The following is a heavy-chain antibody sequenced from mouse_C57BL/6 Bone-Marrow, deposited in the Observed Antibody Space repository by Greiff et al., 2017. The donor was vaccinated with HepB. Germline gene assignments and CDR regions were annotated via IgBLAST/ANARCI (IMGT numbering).Heavy chain of an antibody. J-gene: IGHJ1*03. Sequence: VRLQQSGPGLVQPSQSLSITCTVSGFSLTSYGVHWVRQSPGKGLEWLGVIWRGGSTDYNAAFMSRLSITKDNSKSQVFFKMNSLQADDTAIYYCAKKGGTTVPWYFDVWGTGTTVTVSS. V-gene: IGHV2-5*01. CDR1: GFSLTSYG. D-gene: IGHD1-1*01. CDR3: AKKGGTTVPWYFDV. CDR2: IWRGGST.